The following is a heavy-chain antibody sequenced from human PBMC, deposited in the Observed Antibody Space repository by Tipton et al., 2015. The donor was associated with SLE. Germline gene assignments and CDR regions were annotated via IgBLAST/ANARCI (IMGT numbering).Heavy chain of an antibody. D-gene: IGHD6-19*01. Sequence: TLSLTCTVSGGSISSGTYYWSWIRQPAGKGLEWIGRIFTRGSTNENLSLKSRVTISVDTSKNTFSLKLSSVTAADTAVYYWARLQWLVLNWYFDLGGRGTLVTVSS. CDR3: ARLQWLVLNWYFDL. J-gene: IGHJ2*01. CDR1: GGSISSGTYY. V-gene: IGHV4-61*02. CDR2: IFTRGST.